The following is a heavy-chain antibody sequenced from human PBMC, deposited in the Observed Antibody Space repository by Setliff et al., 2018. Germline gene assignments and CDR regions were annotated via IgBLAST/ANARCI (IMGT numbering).Heavy chain of an antibody. J-gene: IGHJ6*03. CDR2: INTNTGNP. V-gene: IGHV7-4-1*02. D-gene: IGHD4-17*01. CDR1: GYTFRSYA. Sequence: ASVKVSCKASGYTFRSYAMNWVRQAPGQGLEWMGWINTNTGNPTYAQGFTGRFVFSLDTSVSTTYLQISSLKAEDTAVYYCTTSISEDYDYGENEGVYYYYYYMDVWGKGTTVTVSS. CDR3: TTSISEDYDYGENEGVYYYYYYMDV.